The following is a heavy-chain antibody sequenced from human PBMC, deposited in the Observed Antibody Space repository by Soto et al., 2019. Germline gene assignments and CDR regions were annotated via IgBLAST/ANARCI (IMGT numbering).Heavy chain of an antibody. CDR2: INPFDGSR. J-gene: IGHJ4*02. Sequence: YWPSVQQASGQGLEWMGWINPFDGSRMFAQSFQGRVTFTRDTSTSTVYMELSGLRSDDTAVYYCSRVDPGETSPFDHWGQGTLVTVSS. D-gene: IGHD3-10*01. CDR1: Y. V-gene: IGHV1-46*03. CDR3: SRVDPGETSPFDH.